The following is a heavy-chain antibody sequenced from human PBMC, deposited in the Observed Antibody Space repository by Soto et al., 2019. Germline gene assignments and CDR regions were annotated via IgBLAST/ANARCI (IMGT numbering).Heavy chain of an antibody. Sequence: SVKVSCKASGGTFSSYTISWVRQAPGQGLEWMGRIIPILGIANYAQKFQGRVTITADKSTNTAYMELSSLRSEDTAVYYCARDGILTGYYRGTYYYYMDVWGKGTTVTVSS. CDR2: IIPILGIA. CDR3: ARDGILTGYYRGTYYYYMDV. CDR1: GGTFSSYT. D-gene: IGHD3-9*01. V-gene: IGHV1-69*04. J-gene: IGHJ6*03.